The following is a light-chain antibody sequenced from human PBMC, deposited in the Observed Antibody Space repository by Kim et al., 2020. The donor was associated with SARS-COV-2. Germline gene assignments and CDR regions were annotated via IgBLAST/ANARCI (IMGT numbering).Light chain of an antibody. Sequence: SYELTQPPSVSVSPGQTASITCSGDKLGDKYACWYQQKPGQSPVLVIYQDSKRPSGIPERFSGSNSGNTATLTISGTQAMDEADYYCKAGDSSIFYVFGT. CDR1: KLGDKY. J-gene: IGLJ1*01. CDR3: KAGDSSIFYV. CDR2: QDS. V-gene: IGLV3-1*01.